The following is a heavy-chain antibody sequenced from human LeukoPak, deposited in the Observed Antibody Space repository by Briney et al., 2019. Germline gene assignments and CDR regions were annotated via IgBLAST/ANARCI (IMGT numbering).Heavy chain of an antibody. D-gene: IGHD2-2*01. V-gene: IGHV4-39*01. J-gene: IGHJ3*02. CDR2: IYYSGST. CDR1: GGSINKYY. Sequence: SETLSLTCTVSGGSINKYYWGWIRQPPGKGLEWIGSIYYSGSTYYNPSLKSRVTISVDTSKNQFSLKLSSVTAADTAVYYCARRNEGCSSTSRPLRDAFDIWGQGTMVTVSS. CDR3: ARRNEGCSSTSRPLRDAFDI.